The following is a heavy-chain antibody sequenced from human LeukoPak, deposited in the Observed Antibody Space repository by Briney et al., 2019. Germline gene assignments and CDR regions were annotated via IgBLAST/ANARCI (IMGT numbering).Heavy chain of an antibody. CDR2: ISWNSGSI. CDR3: AKDLYSSSWYNYYYGMDV. D-gene: IGHD6-13*01. V-gene: IGHV3-9*01. J-gene: IGHJ6*02. CDR1: GFTFDDYA. Sequence: PGGSLRLSCAASGFTFDDYAMHWVRQAPGKGLEWVSGISWNSGSIGYADSVKGRFTISRDNAKNSLYLQMNSLRAEDTALYYCAKDLYSSSWYNYYYGMDVWGQGTTVTVSS.